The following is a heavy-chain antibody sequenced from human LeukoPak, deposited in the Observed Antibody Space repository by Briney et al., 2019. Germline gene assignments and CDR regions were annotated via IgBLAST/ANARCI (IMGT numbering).Heavy chain of an antibody. V-gene: IGHV4-4*02. CDR3: ASDVDTAMAFDY. Sequence: PSGTLSLTCAVSGGSISSSNWWSWVRQPPGKGLEWIGEIYHSVSTNYNPSLKRRVTISVDKSKNQFSLKLSSVTAADTAVYYCASDVDTAMAFDYWGQGTLVTVSS. CDR1: GGSISSSNW. D-gene: IGHD5-18*01. CDR2: IYHSVST. J-gene: IGHJ4*02.